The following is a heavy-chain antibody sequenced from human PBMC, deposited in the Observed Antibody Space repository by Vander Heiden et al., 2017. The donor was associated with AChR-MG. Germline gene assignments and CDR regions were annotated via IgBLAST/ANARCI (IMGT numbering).Heavy chain of an antibody. CDR1: GFSLSTSGVG. J-gene: IGHJ4*02. CDR2: IYWDDDK. CDR3: AHRGGFTDPSYFDY. V-gene: IGHV2-5*02. D-gene: IGHD3-16*01. Sequence: QITLKESGPTLVKPTQTLTLTCTFSGFSLSTSGVGVGWIRQPPGKALEWLALIYWDDDKRFSPSLKTRLTITKDTSKNQVVLTMTNMDPVDTATYYCAHRGGFTDPSYFDYWGQGTLVTVSS.